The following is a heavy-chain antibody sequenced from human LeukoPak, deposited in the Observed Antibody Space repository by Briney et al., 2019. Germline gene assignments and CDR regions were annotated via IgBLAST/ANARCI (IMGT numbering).Heavy chain of an antibody. V-gene: IGHV1-69*05. CDR1: GGTFSSYA. CDR3: ARQGDYYDSSGYYY. D-gene: IGHD3-22*01. Sequence: ASVKVSCKASGGTFSSYAISWVRQAPGQGLEWMGGITPIFGTANYAQKFQGRVTITTDESTSTAYMELSSLRSEDTAVYYCARQGDYYDSSGYYYWGQGTLVTVSS. J-gene: IGHJ4*02. CDR2: ITPIFGTA.